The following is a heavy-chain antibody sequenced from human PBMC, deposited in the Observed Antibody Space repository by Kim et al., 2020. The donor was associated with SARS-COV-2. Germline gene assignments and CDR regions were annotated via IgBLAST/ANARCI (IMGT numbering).Heavy chain of an antibody. V-gene: IGHV1-3*01. J-gene: IGHJ4*02. CDR2: TDGGHVKS. D-gene: IGHD4-17*01. CDR3: SGGYGPGAYHDY. CDR1: GYTFTDYA. Sequence: ASVKVSCKASGYTFTDYAIHWVRQAPGQSLEYMGWTDGGHVKSVVSQKFQDRVTFTRDTSASTAYMDLRSLRPEDTAVYYCSGGYGPGAYHDYWGQGTLVTVSS.